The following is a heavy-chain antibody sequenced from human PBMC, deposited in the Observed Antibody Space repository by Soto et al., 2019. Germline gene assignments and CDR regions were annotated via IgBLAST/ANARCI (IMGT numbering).Heavy chain of an antibody. CDR1: GFTVSSNY. CDR3: ARDLVGATKRRTDAFDI. V-gene: IGHV3-53*02. CDR2: IYSGGST. Sequence: EVQLVETGGGLIQPGGSLRLSCAASGFTVSSNYMSWVRQAPGKGLEWVSVIYSGGSTYYADSVKGRFTISRDNSKTTLYLQMNSLRAEDTAVYYCARDLVGATKRRTDAFDIWGQGTMVTVSS. D-gene: IGHD1-26*01. J-gene: IGHJ3*02.